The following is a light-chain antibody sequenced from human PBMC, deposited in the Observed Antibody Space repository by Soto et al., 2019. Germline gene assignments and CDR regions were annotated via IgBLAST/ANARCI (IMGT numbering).Light chain of an antibody. Sequence: DIVLTQSPGTLSLSPGERATLSCRASQSVGSSYLAWYQQKPGQAPRLLIYGASSRATGIPDRFSGGGSGTDFTLTISRLEPEDFAVYYCQQYGSSPPITFGQGTRLEIK. CDR2: GAS. V-gene: IGKV3-20*01. J-gene: IGKJ5*01. CDR1: QSVGSSY. CDR3: QQYGSSPPIT.